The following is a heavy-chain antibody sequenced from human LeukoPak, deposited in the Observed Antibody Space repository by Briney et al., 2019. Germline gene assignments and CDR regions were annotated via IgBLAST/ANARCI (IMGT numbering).Heavy chain of an antibody. CDR2: IYSGGTT. CDR1: GFTFSSYS. Sequence: GGSLRLSCAASGFTFSSYSMNWVRQAPGKGLEWVSLIYSGGTTYYADSVKGRFTISRDSSKNAMYLQMNSLRAEDTAVYYCARHFHYWGQGTLVTVSS. CDR3: ARHFHY. V-gene: IGHV3-66*04. J-gene: IGHJ4*02.